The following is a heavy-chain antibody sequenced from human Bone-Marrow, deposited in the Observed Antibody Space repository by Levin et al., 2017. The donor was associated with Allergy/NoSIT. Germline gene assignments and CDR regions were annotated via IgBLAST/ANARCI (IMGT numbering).Heavy chain of an antibody. Sequence: SETLSLTCSVSGASVTTGSYHWNWIRQSPGKGLEWIGCIFDTGTTKYNPSLEGRLTISIDTSNNQFSVRLPSVTAADTAVYYCARSSLTVGYLFDWGQGSLVSVSS. V-gene: IGHV4-61*01. CDR2: IFDTGTT. J-gene: IGHJ4*02. CDR1: GASVTTGSYH. CDR3: ARSSLTVGYLFD. D-gene: IGHD6-25*01.